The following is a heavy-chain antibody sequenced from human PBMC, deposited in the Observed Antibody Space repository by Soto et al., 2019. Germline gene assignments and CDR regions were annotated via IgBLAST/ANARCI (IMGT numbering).Heavy chain of an antibody. Sequence: SQTLSLTCAVSGDSVSNNGATWNWIRQSPSRGLEWLGRAYYRSRSRWHYGYATSVRSRVTINPDTSKNQFSLQLNSVTPEDTAVYYCARDPPDFNSGFDYWGQGILVTVSS. CDR3: ARDPPDFNSGFDY. V-gene: IGHV6-1*01. CDR1: GDSVSNNGAT. D-gene: IGHD1-26*01. CDR2: AYYRSRSRWHY. J-gene: IGHJ4*02.